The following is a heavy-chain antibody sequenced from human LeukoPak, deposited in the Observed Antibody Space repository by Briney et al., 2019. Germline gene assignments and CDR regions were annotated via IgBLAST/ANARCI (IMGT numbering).Heavy chain of an antibody. V-gene: IGHV4-4*07. CDR1: GGSISSYY. CDR3: ARDPAPFYYGSGSWYFDY. J-gene: IGHJ4*02. D-gene: IGHD3-10*01. Sequence: SETLSPTCTVSGGSISSYYWSWIRQPAGKGLEWIGRIYTSGSTNYNPSLKSRVTMSVDTSKNQFSLKLSSVTAADTAVYYCARDPAPFYYGSGSWYFDYWGQGTLVTVSS. CDR2: IYTSGST.